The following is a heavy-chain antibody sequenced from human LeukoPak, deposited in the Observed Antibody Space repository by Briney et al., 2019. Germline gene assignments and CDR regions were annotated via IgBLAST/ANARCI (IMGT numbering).Heavy chain of an antibody. D-gene: IGHD2-15*01. CDR1: GYTFTGYY. Sequence: SVKVSCKASGYTFTGYYMHWVRQAPGQGLEWMGGIIPIFGTATYAQKLQGRVTITADESTSTAYMELSSLRSEDTAVYYCAREGFLGCSGGSCYSGETFNWFDPWGQGTLVTVSS. CDR2: IIPIFGTA. J-gene: IGHJ5*02. V-gene: IGHV1-69*13. CDR3: AREGFLGCSGGSCYSGETFNWFDP.